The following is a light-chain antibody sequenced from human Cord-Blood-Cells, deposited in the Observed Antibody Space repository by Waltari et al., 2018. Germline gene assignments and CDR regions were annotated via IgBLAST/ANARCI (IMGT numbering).Light chain of an antibody. CDR1: SSNIGSNT. CDR3: AAWDDSLNGVV. Sequence: QSVLTQPPSASGTPGQRVTISCSGSSSNIGSNTVNWDQQPPGTAPKRPIYSNNQRPPGVPDRYSGSKSGTSASLAISGLQSEDEADYYCAAWDDSLNGVVFGGGTKLTVL. CDR2: SNN. J-gene: IGLJ2*01. V-gene: IGLV1-44*01.